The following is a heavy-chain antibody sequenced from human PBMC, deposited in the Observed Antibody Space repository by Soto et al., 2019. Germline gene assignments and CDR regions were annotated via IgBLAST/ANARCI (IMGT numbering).Heavy chain of an antibody. CDR1: GGSISSYY. V-gene: IGHV4-59*01. Sequence: SETLSLTCTVSGGSISSYYWSWIRQPPGKGLEWIGYIYYSGSTNYNPSLKSRVTISVDTSKNQFSLKLSSVTAADTAVYYCARISLGYCSSTSCPSPNYYYYYGMDVWGQGTTVTVSS. J-gene: IGHJ6*02. D-gene: IGHD2-2*01. CDR2: IYYSGST. CDR3: ARISLGYCSSTSCPSPNYYYYYGMDV.